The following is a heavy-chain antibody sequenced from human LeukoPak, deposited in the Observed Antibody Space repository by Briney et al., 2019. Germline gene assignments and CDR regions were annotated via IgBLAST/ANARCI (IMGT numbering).Heavy chain of an antibody. V-gene: IGHV3-30*18. D-gene: IGHD3-9*01. CDR3: AKDPRPQHDIFTGYLAY. Sequence: GGSLRLSCAASGFTFSTFVMHCVPQAPGKGLEWVAVISIDGNNKYYSDSAKGRFTISRDNTKNTLYLQMNTLRSEDTAVYYCAKDPRPQHDIFTGYLAYWGQGTLVTVSS. CDR1: GFTFSTFV. J-gene: IGHJ4*02. CDR2: ISIDGNNK.